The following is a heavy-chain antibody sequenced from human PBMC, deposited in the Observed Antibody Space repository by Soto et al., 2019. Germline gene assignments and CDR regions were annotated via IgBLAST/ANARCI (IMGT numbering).Heavy chain of an antibody. Sequence: PSLTCTISGGSISVYYWSWIRQPPGQALEWIGYIYDSGSPYYNPSLRSRVIISADTSKNQISLKLTSATAADTAVYYCARGVGSSPPRYWGRGTLVTVSS. D-gene: IGHD1-26*01. CDR1: GGSISVYY. CDR2: IYDSGSP. J-gene: IGHJ4*02. CDR3: ARGVGSSPPRY. V-gene: IGHV4-59*01.